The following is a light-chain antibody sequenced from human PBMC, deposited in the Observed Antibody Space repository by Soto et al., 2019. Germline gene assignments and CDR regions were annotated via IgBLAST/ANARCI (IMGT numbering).Light chain of an antibody. CDR1: SSDVGAYNF. CDR3: SSYAGTAYV. V-gene: IGLV2-14*03. J-gene: IGLJ1*01. CDR2: NVY. Sequence: QSVLTQPASVSGSPGQSITISCTGTSSDVGAYNFVSWHQQHPGKAPKLMIYNVYDRPSGISYRFSGSKSGNTASLTISGLQGEDEADYYCSSYAGTAYVFGTGTKVTVL.